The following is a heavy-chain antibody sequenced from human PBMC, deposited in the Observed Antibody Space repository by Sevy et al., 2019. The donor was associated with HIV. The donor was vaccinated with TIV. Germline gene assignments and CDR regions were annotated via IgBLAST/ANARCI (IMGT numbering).Heavy chain of an antibody. CDR2: IKSKTDGGTT. D-gene: IGHD5-18*01. V-gene: IGHV3-15*07. Sequence: GGCLRLSCAASGFTFSNAWMNWVRQAPGKGLEWVDRIKSKTDGGTTDYAAPVKGRFTISRDDSKNTLYLQMNSLKTEDTAVYYCTTDGGGYNYGYSFDYWGQGTLVTVSS. CDR3: TTDGGGYNYGYSFDY. CDR1: GFTFSNAW. J-gene: IGHJ4*02.